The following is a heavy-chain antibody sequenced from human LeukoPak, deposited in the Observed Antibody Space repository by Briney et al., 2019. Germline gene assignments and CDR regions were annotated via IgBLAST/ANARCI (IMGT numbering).Heavy chain of an antibody. V-gene: IGHV1-2*02. J-gene: IGHJ6*03. CDR1: GYTFTGYY. D-gene: IGHD2-15*01. CDR2: INPNSGGT. CDR3: ALGYCSGGSSYNRYYYYYMDV. Sequence: GASVKVSCKASGYTFTGYYMHWVRQAPGQGLEWMGWINPNSGGTNYAQKFQGRVTMTRDTSISTAYMELSRLRSDDTAVYYCALGYCSGGSSYNRYYYYYMDVWGKGTTVTVSS.